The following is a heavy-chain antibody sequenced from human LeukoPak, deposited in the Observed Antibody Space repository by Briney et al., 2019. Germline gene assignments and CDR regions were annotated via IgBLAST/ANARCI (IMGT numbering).Heavy chain of an antibody. CDR3: ARNSGSYWDYFDY. CDR2: ISYDGSNK. CDR1: GFTFSSYA. Sequence: PGGSLRLSCAASGFTFSSYAMHWVRQAPGKGQEWVAVISYDGSNKYYADSVKGRFTISRDNSKNTLYLQMNSLRAEDTAVYHCARNSGSYWDYFDYWGQGTLVTVSS. J-gene: IGHJ4*02. D-gene: IGHD1-26*01. V-gene: IGHV3-30-3*01.